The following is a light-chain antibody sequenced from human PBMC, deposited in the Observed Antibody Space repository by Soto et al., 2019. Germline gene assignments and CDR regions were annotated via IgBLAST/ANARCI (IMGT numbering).Light chain of an antibody. CDR1: SSDIGHYDY. CDR2: HVT. V-gene: IGLV2-14*03. Sequence: QSALTQPASVSGSPGQSITISCTGTSSDIGHYDYVSWYQQHPGKAPKLMIYHVTYRPSGVSNRYSGSKSGNSASLTISGLQADDEADYYWWPLTTSHTYVFGSGTKLTVL. CDR3: WPLTTSHTYV. J-gene: IGLJ1*01.